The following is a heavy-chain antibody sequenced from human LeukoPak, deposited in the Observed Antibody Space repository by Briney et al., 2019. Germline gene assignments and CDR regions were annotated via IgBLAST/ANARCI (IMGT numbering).Heavy chain of an antibody. Sequence: PSETLSLTCTVSGGSISSGSYYWRWHRQPAGKGLEWIGRMYTSGSTNYHPSLKSRVTISVDTSKTQFSLKMNSVTAADTAVYYCARSYPALIFSYMDVWGKGTTVTVSS. J-gene: IGHJ6*03. V-gene: IGHV4-61*02. CDR3: ARSYPALIFSYMDV. D-gene: IGHD3-9*01. CDR1: GGSISSGSYY. CDR2: MYTSGST.